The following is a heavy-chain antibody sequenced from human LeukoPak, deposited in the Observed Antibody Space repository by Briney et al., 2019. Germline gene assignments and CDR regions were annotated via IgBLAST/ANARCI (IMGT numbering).Heavy chain of an antibody. CDR1: GFTFSSYA. CDR2: ISYDGSNK. D-gene: IGHD6-13*01. Sequence: GGSLRLSCAASGFTFSSYAMHWVRQAPGKGLEWVAVISYDGSNKYYADSVKGRFTISRDNSKNTLYLQMNSLRAEDTAVYYCARGEDSSSWYGSWGQGTLVTVSS. CDR3: ARGEDSSSWYGS. V-gene: IGHV3-30-3*01. J-gene: IGHJ5*01.